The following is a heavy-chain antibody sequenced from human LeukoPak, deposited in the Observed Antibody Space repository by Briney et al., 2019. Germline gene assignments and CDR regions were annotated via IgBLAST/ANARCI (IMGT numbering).Heavy chain of an antibody. CDR3: ARASVLLSADY. Sequence: SETLSLTCTVSGDSISSDDYYWSWIRQPAGKGLEWIGRFSASGNSNYNPSLKSRLTISVDTSKNQFSLKLTSVTAADTAVYYCARASVLLSADYWGQGTLVTVSS. J-gene: IGHJ4*02. CDR1: GDSISSDDYY. D-gene: IGHD3-16*01. V-gene: IGHV4-61*02. CDR2: FSASGNS.